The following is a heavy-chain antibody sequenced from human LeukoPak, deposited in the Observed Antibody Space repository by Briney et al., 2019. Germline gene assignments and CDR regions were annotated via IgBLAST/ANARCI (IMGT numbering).Heavy chain of an antibody. CDR3: ARWYGSGSYRPSSTFDY. V-gene: IGHV4-34*01. Sequence: PSETLSLTCAVHSGSFSDYYWSWIRQPPGKGLEWIGEINHSGGTNHNPSLKSRVTISVDTSKNQFSLKLSSVTAADTAVYYCARWYGSGSYRPSSTFDYWGQGTLVTVSS. D-gene: IGHD3-10*01. J-gene: IGHJ4*02. CDR2: INHSGGT. CDR1: SGSFSDYY.